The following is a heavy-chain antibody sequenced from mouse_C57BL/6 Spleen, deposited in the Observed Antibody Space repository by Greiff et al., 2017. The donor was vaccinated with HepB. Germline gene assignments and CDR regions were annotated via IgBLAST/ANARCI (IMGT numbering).Heavy chain of an antibody. D-gene: IGHD6-1*01. CDR1: GFSLSTFGMG. CDR3: ARMGANHDEEWFAY. J-gene: IGHJ3*01. Sequence: QVQLKESGPGILQPSQTLSLTCSFSGFSLSTFGMGVGWIRQPSGKGLEWLAHIWWDDDKYYNPALKSRLTISKDTSKNQVFLKIANVDTADTATYYCARMGANHDEEWFAYWGQGTLVTVSA. CDR2: IWWDDDK. V-gene: IGHV8-8*01.